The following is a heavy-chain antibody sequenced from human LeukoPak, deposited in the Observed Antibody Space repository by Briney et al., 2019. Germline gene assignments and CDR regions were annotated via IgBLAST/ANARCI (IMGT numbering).Heavy chain of an antibody. Sequence: PSETLSLTCTVSGGSISSYYWSRIRQPPGKGLEWIGYIYYSGSTNYNPSLKSRVTISVDTSKSQFFLKLSSVTAADTAVYYCARGGVAATVLFDYWGQGTLVTVSS. V-gene: IGHV4-59*01. J-gene: IGHJ4*02. CDR2: IYYSGST. CDR1: GGSISSYY. CDR3: ARGGVAATVLFDY. D-gene: IGHD2-15*01.